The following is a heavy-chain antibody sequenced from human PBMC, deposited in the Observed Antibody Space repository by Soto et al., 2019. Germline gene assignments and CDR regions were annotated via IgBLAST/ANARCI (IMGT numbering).Heavy chain of an antibody. J-gene: IGHJ4*02. D-gene: IGHD6-13*01. CDR2: ISYDGNNK. CDR3: ARVRSSWDVYDY. Sequence: PGGSLRLSCAASGFTFSSYAMHWVRQAPGKGLEWVAVISYDGNNKYYADSVKGRFTISRDNSKNTLCLQMNSLRAEDTAVYYCARVRSSWDVYDYWGQGTLVTVSS. CDR1: GFTFSSYA. V-gene: IGHV3-30-3*01.